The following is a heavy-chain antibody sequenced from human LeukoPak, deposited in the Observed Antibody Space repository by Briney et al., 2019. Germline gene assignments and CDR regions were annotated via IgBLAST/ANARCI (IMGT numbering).Heavy chain of an antibody. J-gene: IGHJ6*02. D-gene: IGHD3-22*01. CDR2: INPNSGGT. Sequence: ASVKVSCKASAYTFTAYYMHWVRQAPGQGLEWMGRINPNSGGTNYAQKFQGRVTMTRDTSISTAYMELSSLRSEDTAVYHCARVTLYDSSGYLAYFYYYGMDVWGQGTTVTVSS. CDR3: ARVTLYDSSGYLAYFYYYGMDV. CDR1: AYTFTAYY. V-gene: IGHV1-2*06.